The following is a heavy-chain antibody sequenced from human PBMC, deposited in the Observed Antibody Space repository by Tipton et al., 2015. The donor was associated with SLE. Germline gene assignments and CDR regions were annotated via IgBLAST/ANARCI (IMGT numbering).Heavy chain of an antibody. CDR3: ARVGYSSSL. CDR2: IRYDGSNK. V-gene: IGHV3-33*01. D-gene: IGHD6-13*01. J-gene: IGHJ4*02. CDR1: GFTFRSYG. Sequence: RSLRLSCAASGFTFRSYGMHWVRQAPGKGLEWVAFIRYDGSNKYHADSVKGRFTIARDNAKNSLYLQMNSLRAEDTAVYYCARVGYSSSLGGQGTLVTVSS.